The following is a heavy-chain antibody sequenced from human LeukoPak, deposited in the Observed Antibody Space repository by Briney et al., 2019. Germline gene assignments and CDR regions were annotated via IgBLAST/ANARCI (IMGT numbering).Heavy chain of an antibody. D-gene: IGHD3-22*01. Sequence: GGSLRLSCAASGFAFSSYWMSWVRQAPGKGLVWVANIKQDGSEKYYVDSVKGRFTISRDNAKNSLYLQMNSLRAEDTAVYYCARDRDYYDSSGVGYFDYWGQGTLVTVSS. CDR3: ARDRDYYDSSGVGYFDY. J-gene: IGHJ4*02. CDR1: GFAFSSYW. CDR2: IKQDGSEK. V-gene: IGHV3-7*03.